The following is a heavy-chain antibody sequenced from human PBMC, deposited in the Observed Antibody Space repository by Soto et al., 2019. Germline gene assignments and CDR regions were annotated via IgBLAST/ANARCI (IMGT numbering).Heavy chain of an antibody. J-gene: IGHJ6*02. CDR3: ARQSPRRLRYFDWLLSSRYYYYGMDV. CDR2: IYPGDSDT. V-gene: IGHV5-51*01. CDR1: GYSFTSYW. Sequence: LGESLKISCKGSGYSFTSYWIGWVRQMPGKGLEWIGIIYPGDSDTRYSPSFQGQVTISADKSISTAYLHWSSLKASDTAMYYCARQSPRRLRYFDWLLSSRYYYYGMDVWGQGTTVTVSS. D-gene: IGHD3-9*01.